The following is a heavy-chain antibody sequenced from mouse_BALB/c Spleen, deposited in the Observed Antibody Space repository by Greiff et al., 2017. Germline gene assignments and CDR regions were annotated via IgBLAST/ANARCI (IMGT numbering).Heavy chain of an antibody. J-gene: IGHJ2*01. D-gene: IGHD1-1*01. V-gene: IGHV7-3*02. CDR2: IRNKANGYTT. CDR3: ARDSPLTTVVAYYFDY. CDR1: GFTFTDYY. Sequence: EVQLVESGGGLVQPGCSLRLSCATSGFTFTDYYMSWVRQPPGKALEWLGFIRNKANGYTTEYSASVKGRFTISRDNSQSILYLQMNTLRAEDSATYYCARDSPLTTVVAYYFDYWGQGTTLTVSA.